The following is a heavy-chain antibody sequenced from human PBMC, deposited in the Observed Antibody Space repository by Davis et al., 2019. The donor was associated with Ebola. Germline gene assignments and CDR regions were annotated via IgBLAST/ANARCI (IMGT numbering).Heavy chain of an antibody. CDR3: ARAPVGEQTCMDV. CDR1: GDTFSSYA. Sequence: SVKVSCKASGDTFSSYAISWVRQAPGQGLEWMGVIIPIFGTANYAQKFQGRVTITADESTSTAYMELSSLRSEDTAVYYCARAPVGEQTCMDVWGQGTTVTVSS. CDR2: IIPIFGTA. J-gene: IGHJ6*02. V-gene: IGHV1-69*13. D-gene: IGHD3-10*01.